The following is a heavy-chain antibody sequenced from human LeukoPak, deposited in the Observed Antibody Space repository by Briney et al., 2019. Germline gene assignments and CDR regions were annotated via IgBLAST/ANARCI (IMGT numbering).Heavy chain of an antibody. Sequence: SGGSLRLSCAASGFTFSNYWVHWVRQGPGKGLVWVSGINSDGSSANYADSVKGRFTISRDNAKNTLYLQMNRLRAEDTAVYHCARGDSNNYWYFDLWGRGTLVTVSS. J-gene: IGHJ2*01. CDR3: ARGDSNNYWYFDL. CDR1: GFTFSNYW. V-gene: IGHV3-74*01. D-gene: IGHD4-11*01. CDR2: INSDGSSA.